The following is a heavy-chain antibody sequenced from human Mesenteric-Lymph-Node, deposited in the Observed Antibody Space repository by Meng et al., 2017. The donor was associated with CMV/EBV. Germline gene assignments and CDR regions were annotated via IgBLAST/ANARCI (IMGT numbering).Heavy chain of an antibody. CDR1: GFTFTIYG. CDR2: IGSDGSNK. V-gene: IGHV3-30*02. J-gene: IGHJ6*02. Sequence: GGSLRLSCAASGFTFTIYGMHWVRQTPGKGLEWVAFIGSDGSNKYYADSVRGRFTISRDNSKNTLDLQMNSLRPEDTAVYYCARDGIRGADAWGQGTTVTVSS. D-gene: IGHD3-3*02. CDR3: ARDGIRGADA.